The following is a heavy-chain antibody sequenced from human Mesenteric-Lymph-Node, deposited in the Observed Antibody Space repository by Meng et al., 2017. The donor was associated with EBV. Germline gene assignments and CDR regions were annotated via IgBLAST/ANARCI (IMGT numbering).Heavy chain of an antibody. V-gene: IGHV1-69*01. D-gene: IGHD1-26*01. Sequence: QVQLVQSGAEVKKPXSSLKVSCKASGGSVSSSYTINWVRQAPGQGLEWVGGIVPIFGITNYAQRFEGRVTITADGSTSTAYMEVSSLRSEDTAVYYCAREVYSGTYHFDHWGQGTLGTVSS. CDR3: AREVYSGTYHFDH. CDR2: IVPIFGIT. CDR1: GGSVSSSYT. J-gene: IGHJ4*02.